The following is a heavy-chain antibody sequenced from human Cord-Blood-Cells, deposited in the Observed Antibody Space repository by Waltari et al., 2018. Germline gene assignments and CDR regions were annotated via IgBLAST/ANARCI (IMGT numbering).Heavy chain of an antibody. CDR1: GGSISSSSYY. D-gene: IGHD4-17*01. J-gene: IGHJ6*02. CDR3: ARPEVYGDYQPYYYYGMDV. V-gene: IGHV4-39*01. Sequence: QLQLQESGPGLVKPSETLSLTCTVSGGSISSSSYYWGWIRQPPGKGLEWIGSIYYSGSTYYNPSRKSRVTISVDTSKNQFSLKLSSVTAADTAVYYWARPEVYGDYQPYYYYGMDVWGQGPTV. CDR2: IYYSGST.